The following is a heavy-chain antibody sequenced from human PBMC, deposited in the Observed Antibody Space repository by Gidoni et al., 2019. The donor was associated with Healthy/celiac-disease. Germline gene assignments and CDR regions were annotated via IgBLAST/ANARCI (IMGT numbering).Heavy chain of an antibody. J-gene: IGHJ6*02. CDR2: MNPNSGNT. V-gene: IGHV1-8*01. D-gene: IGHD3-10*01. CDR3: ATITMVRGVIYGMDV. Sequence: QVQLVQSGAEVKKPGASVKVSCKASGYTFTSYDINWVRQATGQGLEWMGWMNPNSGNTGYAQKFQGRVTMTRNTSISTAYMELSSLRSEDTAVYYCATITMVRGVIYGMDVWGQGTTVTVSS. CDR1: GYTFTSYD.